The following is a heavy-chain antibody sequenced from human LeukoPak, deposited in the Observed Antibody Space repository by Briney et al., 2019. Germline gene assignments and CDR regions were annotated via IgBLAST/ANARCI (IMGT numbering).Heavy chain of an antibody. CDR1: GDSISSHP. Sequence: PSETLSLTCDVSGDSISSHPWSWIRQPPGKGLDYIGFIDYNGNTNYNPSLKSRVTISLDIFKNQVSLNLNSVSAADTAVYYCARLAKCDGNCYSFDLWGQGMLVTVSS. CDR2: IDYNGNT. CDR3: ARLAKCDGNCYSFDL. J-gene: IGHJ4*02. D-gene: IGHD2-21*02. V-gene: IGHV4-59*11.